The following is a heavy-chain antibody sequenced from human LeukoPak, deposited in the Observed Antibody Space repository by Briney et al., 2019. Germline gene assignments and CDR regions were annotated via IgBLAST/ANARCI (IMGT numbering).Heavy chain of an antibody. D-gene: IGHD5-18*01. Sequence: ASVKVSCKASGYTFTSYAMNWVRQAPGQGLEWMGGIIPIFGSSNYAQKFQGRVTITADESTTTAYMELSSLRSEDTAVYYCARVTHTELSTWFDPWGQGTLVTVSS. CDR1: GYTFTSYA. J-gene: IGHJ5*02. CDR3: ARVTHTELSTWFDP. V-gene: IGHV1-69*13. CDR2: IIPIFGSS.